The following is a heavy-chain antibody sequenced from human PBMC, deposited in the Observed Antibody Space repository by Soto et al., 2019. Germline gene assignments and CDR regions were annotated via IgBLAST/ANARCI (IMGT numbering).Heavy chain of an antibody. Sequence: SVKVSCKASGGTFSSYAISWVRQAPGQGLEWMGGIIPIFGTANYAQKFQGRVTITADKSTSTAYMELSSLRSEDTAVYYRASRYYDSSGYPTWGQGTLVTVSS. CDR3: ASRYYDSSGYPT. CDR2: IIPIFGTA. D-gene: IGHD3-22*01. V-gene: IGHV1-69*06. J-gene: IGHJ5*02. CDR1: GGTFSSYA.